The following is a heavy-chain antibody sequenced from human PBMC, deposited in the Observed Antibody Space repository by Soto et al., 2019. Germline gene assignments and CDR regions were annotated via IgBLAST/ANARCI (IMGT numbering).Heavy chain of an antibody. V-gene: IGHV2-5*02. CDR2: IYWDDDK. CDR1: GFSLTTSGVG. D-gene: IGHD3-3*01. CDR3: AHRILRTVFGLVTTTAIYFDF. J-gene: IGHJ4*02. Sequence: QITLNESGPTVVKPAENLTLTCTFSGFSLTTSGVGVGWIRQSPGKAPEWLALIYWDDDKRYSASLKSRLTITKDTSKHQVVLTMASVDPADTATYYCAHRILRTVFGLVTTTAIYFDFWGQGTPVVVSS.